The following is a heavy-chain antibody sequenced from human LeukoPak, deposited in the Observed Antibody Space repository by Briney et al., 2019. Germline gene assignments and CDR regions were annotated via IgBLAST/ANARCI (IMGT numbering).Heavy chain of an antibody. CDR3: AGDRTYCSSTSCTRLGMDV. D-gene: IGHD2-2*01. CDR2: VWHDGSDN. J-gene: IGHJ6*02. Sequence: GRSLRLSCEVSGFTFTRYGMHWVRQAPGKGLEWVAVVWHDGSDNGYADSVKGRFTISRDDTKNMLYLQMNSLRAEDTALYYCAGDRTYCSSTSCTRLGMDVWGQGTTVTVSS. CDR1: GFTFTRYG. V-gene: IGHV3-33*01.